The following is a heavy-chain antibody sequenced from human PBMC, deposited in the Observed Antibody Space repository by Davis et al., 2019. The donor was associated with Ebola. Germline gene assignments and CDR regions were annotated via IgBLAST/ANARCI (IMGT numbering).Heavy chain of an antibody. Sequence: PSETLSLTCTVSGGSFSSRAYDWGWLRQPRGKGREWIGSIFYSGDTYYTPSLKSRVTFSIDTSKNQFSLRLNSVTAADTAVYYCARPTVAARAFEDWGQGTLVTVSS. V-gene: IGHV4-39*01. CDR2: IFYSGDT. CDR3: ARPTVAARAFED. CDR1: GGSFSSRAYD. D-gene: IGHD6-6*01. J-gene: IGHJ4*02.